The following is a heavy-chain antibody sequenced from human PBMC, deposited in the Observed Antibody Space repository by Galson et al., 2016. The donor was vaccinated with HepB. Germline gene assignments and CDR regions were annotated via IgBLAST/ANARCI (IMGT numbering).Heavy chain of an antibody. Sequence: SLRLSCAASGFTFSNYAMSWVRQAPGKGLEWVSAISGDGGSTCYAGSVQGRFTSSRDRSTNTMYLQMNSLRTDDTAVYYCARFTQEWLDRVYYFDYWGQGTLVTVSS. D-gene: IGHD6-19*01. CDR2: ISGDGGST. V-gene: IGHV3-23*01. J-gene: IGHJ4*02. CDR1: GFTFSNYA. CDR3: ARFTQEWLDRVYYFDY.